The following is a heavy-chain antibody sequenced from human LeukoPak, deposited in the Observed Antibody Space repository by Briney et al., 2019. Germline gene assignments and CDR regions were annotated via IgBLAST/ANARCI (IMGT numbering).Heavy chain of an antibody. CDR3: ASPRGCSSTSCP. Sequence: GGSLRLSCAASGFTFSSYEMNWVRQAPGKGLEWVSYISSSGSTIYYADSVKGRFTISRDNAKNSLYLQMNSLRAEDTAVYYCASPRGCSSTSCPWGQGALVTVSS. V-gene: IGHV3-48*03. CDR1: GFTFSSYE. J-gene: IGHJ5*02. CDR2: ISSSGSTI. D-gene: IGHD2-2*01.